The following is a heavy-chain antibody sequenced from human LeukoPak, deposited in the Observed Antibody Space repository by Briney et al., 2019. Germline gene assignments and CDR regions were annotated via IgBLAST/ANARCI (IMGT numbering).Heavy chain of an antibody. J-gene: IGHJ4*02. D-gene: IGHD3-9*01. CDR3: ARGLGFGYFDS. Sequence: PGGSLRLSCAASGFTFSRYWMPWVRQAPGKGLVWVSRINHDGSSTSYADSVKGRFTISRDNAKNTLYLQMNSLRAEDTAVYYCARGLGFGYFDSWGQGTLVTVSS. V-gene: IGHV3-74*01. CDR2: INHDGSST. CDR1: GFTFSRYW.